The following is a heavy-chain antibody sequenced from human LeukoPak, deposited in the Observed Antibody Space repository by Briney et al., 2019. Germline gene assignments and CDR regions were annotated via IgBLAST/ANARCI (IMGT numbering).Heavy chain of an antibody. V-gene: IGHV5-51*01. Sequence: GESLKISCKGSGYNFTNYWIGWVRQMPGKGLEWMGIIYPGDSDTRYSPSFQGQVTISADKSISTAYLQWSSLKASDTAMYYCARSGDYDILTGYGYYYGMDVWGQGTTVTVSS. J-gene: IGHJ6*02. CDR2: IYPGDSDT. CDR1: GYNFTNYW. D-gene: IGHD3-9*01. CDR3: ARSGDYDILTGYGYYYGMDV.